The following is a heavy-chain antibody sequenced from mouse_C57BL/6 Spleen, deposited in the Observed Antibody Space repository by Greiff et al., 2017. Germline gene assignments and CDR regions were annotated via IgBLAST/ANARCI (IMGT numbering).Heavy chain of an antibody. D-gene: IGHD2-1*01. CDR3: ASPPLMVTTLYYYAMDY. J-gene: IGHJ4*01. Sequence: VQLQQPGAELVKPGASVKLSCKASGYTFTSYWMHWVKQRPGQGLEWIGMIHPNSGSTNYNEKFKSKATLTVDKSSSTAYMQLSSLTSEDSAVYYCASPPLMVTTLYYYAMDYWGQGTSVTGAS. CDR1: GYTFTSYW. V-gene: IGHV1-64*01. CDR2: IHPNSGST.